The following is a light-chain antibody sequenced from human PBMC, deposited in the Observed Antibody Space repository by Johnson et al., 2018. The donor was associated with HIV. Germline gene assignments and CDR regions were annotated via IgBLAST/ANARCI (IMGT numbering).Light chain of an antibody. CDR2: DNN. CDR3: GTWDSSLRAPYV. V-gene: IGLV1-51*01. CDR1: SSNIGNNY. J-gene: IGLJ1*01. Sequence: QSVLTQSPSVSAAPGQKVTISCSGSSSNIGNNYVSWYQQLPGTAPKLLIYDNNKRPSGIPDRFSGSKSGTSATLGITGLQTGDGADYYCGTWDSSLRAPYVFGTGTKVTVL.